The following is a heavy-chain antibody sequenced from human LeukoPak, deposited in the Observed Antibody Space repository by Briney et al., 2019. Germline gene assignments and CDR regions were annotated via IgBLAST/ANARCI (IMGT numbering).Heavy chain of an antibody. J-gene: IGHJ5*02. Sequence: SETLFLTCTVSGGSISNSNDYWAWIRQPPGKGLEWIGSIYHSGNIFQNQSLASRVTISVDTSKNQFSLNLNSVTAADTAVYYCARQESCTNGVCYVGWFDPWGQGTLVTVSS. CDR2: IYHSGNI. V-gene: IGHV4-39*01. CDR1: GGSISNSNDY. D-gene: IGHD2-8*01. CDR3: ARQESCTNGVCYVGWFDP.